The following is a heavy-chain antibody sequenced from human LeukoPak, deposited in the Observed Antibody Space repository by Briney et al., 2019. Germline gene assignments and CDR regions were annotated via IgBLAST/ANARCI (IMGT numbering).Heavy chain of an antibody. CDR2: ISSSGSTI. D-gene: IGHD6-13*01. CDR3: ASAIAAAGVYYMDV. Sequence: PGGSLRLSCAASGFTFDDYAMHWVRQAPGKGLEWVSYISSSGSTIYYADSVKGRFTISRDNAKNSLYLQMNSLRAEDTAVYYCASAIAAAGVYYMDVWGKGTTVTVSS. CDR1: GFTFDDYA. V-gene: IGHV3-11*04. J-gene: IGHJ6*03.